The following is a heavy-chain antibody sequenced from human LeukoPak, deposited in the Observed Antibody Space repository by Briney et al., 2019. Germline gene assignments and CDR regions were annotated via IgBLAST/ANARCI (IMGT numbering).Heavy chain of an antibody. V-gene: IGHV4-59*01. Sequence: PGGSLRLSCAASGFTFSSYSMNWVRQAPGKGLEWIGTIYYSGSTDYNPSLKSRVTISVDTSKNQFSLKLSSVTAADTAVYYCARSERWLQSGFDYWGQGTLVTVSS. J-gene: IGHJ4*02. CDR3: ARSERWLQSGFDY. D-gene: IGHD5-24*01. CDR2: IYYSGST. CDR1: GFTFSSYS.